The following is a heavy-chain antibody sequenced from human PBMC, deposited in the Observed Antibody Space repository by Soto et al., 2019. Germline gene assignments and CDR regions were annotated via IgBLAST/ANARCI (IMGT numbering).Heavy chain of an antibody. CDR2: MSWNSGNI. D-gene: IGHD2-8*01. Sequence: PGGSLRLSCVASGFGFGGYAMHWVRQGPGKGLEWVSGMSWNSGNIGYADSVKGRFTISRDNAKNSLYLQMNSLSAEDTALYYCAKDIGVEMHAFDIWGQGTMVTVSS. CDR1: GFGFGGYA. V-gene: IGHV3-9*01. J-gene: IGHJ3*02. CDR3: AKDIGVEMHAFDI.